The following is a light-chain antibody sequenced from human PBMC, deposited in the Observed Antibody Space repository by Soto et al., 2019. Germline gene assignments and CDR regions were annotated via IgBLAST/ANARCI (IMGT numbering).Light chain of an antibody. Sequence: IVLTQSPGTLSLSPGERATLSCRASQSVSSSYLAWYQQKPGQAPRLLIYGASSRATGIPDRFSGSGSGTDFTLTISRLEPEDFAVYYWQQYGSSQRTFGQGTKVDIK. J-gene: IGKJ1*01. CDR2: GAS. V-gene: IGKV3-20*01. CDR3: QQYGSSQRT. CDR1: QSVSSSY.